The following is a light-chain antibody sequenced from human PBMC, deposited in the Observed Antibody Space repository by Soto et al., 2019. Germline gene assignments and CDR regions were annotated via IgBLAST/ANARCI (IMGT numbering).Light chain of an antibody. CDR3: QQYNDWPPT. CDR2: GAS. V-gene: IGKV3-15*01. J-gene: IGKJ1*01. CDR1: QSVRSN. Sequence: ILLTQSPATLSTYPDKIATLSCRASQSVRSNLAWYQQKPGQAPRLLIYGASTRATGIPARFSGSGSGTEFTLSIGSLQSEDFAVYYCQQYNDWPPTFGQGTKVDIK.